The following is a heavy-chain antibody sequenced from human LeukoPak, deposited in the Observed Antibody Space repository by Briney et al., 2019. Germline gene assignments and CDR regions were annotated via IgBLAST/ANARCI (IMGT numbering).Heavy chain of an antibody. CDR3: TTDSSGYCYYYYGMDV. Sequence: GGSLRLSCAASGFTFSNAWMSWVRRAPGKGLEWVGRIKSKTDGGTTDYAAPVKGRFTISRDDSKNTLYLQMNSLKTEDTAVYYCTTDSSGYCYYYYGMDVWGQGTTVTVSS. CDR1: GFTFSNAW. V-gene: IGHV3-15*01. CDR2: IKSKTDGGTT. D-gene: IGHD3-22*01. J-gene: IGHJ6*02.